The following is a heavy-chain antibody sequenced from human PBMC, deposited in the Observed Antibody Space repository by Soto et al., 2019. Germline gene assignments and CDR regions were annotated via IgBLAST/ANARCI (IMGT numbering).Heavy chain of an antibody. V-gene: IGHV3-66*01. CDR1: GFTVSNNY. J-gene: IGHJ4*02. D-gene: IGHD6-19*01. CDR2: IYADGST. Sequence: EVQLVESGGDLVQPGGSLRLSCAASGFTVSNNYMSWVRQSPGKGLEWVSIIYADGSTYYTDSVKGSFTIYRDNSKHTLYLQMNVLRAEDTAVYYCARDLSGSRDYWGQGTLVTVSS. CDR3: ARDLSGSRDY.